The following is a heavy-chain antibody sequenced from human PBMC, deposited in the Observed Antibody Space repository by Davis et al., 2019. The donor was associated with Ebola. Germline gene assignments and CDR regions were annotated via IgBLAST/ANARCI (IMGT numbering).Heavy chain of an antibody. D-gene: IGHD3-22*01. Sequence: GGSLRLSCAASGFTVSSNYMSWVRQAPGKGLEWVSVIYSGGSTYYADSVKGRFTISRDNSKNTLYLQMNSLRDEDTAVYYCARDQYYYDSSGYSYYFDYWGQGTLVTVSS. CDR3: ARDQYYYDSSGYSYYFDY. V-gene: IGHV3-53*01. CDR2: IYSGGST. J-gene: IGHJ4*02. CDR1: GFTVSSNY.